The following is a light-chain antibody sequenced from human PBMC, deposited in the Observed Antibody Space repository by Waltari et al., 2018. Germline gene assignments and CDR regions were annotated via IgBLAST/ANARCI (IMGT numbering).Light chain of an antibody. CDR2: DQN. CDR1: SLRSYH. J-gene: IGLJ2*01. Sequence: TQDPAVSVAVGQTVRITCQGDSLRSYHASWYQQRPGQAPKLLIYDQNTRPSGVPGRFSGSSSDNTASLTITGAQAEDEAYYYCHSRDASGVGGAFGGGPKLTVL. CDR3: HSRDASGVGGA. V-gene: IGLV3-19*01.